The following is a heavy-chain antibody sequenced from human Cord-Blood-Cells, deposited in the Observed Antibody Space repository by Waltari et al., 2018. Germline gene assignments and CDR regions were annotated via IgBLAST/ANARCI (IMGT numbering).Heavy chain of an antibody. V-gene: IGHV4-34*01. CDR1: GGSFSGYY. J-gene: IGHJ1*01. CDR3: ATWHGYSSSWYYFQH. D-gene: IGHD6-13*01. CDR2: INHSGST. Sequence: QVQLQQWGAGLLKPSETLSLTCAVYGGSFSGYYWSWIRQPPGKGLEWIGEINHSGSTNYNPSLKSRVTRSVDTSKNQFSLKPSSVTAADTAVYYCATWHGYSSSWYYFQHWGQGTLVTVSS.